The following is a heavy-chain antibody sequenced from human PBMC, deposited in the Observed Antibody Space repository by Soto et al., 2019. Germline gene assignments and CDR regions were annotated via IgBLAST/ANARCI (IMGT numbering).Heavy chain of an antibody. Sequence: EVQLLESGGGLVQPGGSLRLSCTASGFTFSTYAMSWVRQAPGKGLEWVSTISDSGSTYYADSVKGRFTISRDNSKNTLYLEMNSLRAEDTPVYYCAKDKGGRYCSRTSCLYSFDYWGQGTLVTVSS. CDR1: GFTFSTYA. CDR2: ISDSGST. V-gene: IGHV3-23*01. D-gene: IGHD2-2*01. J-gene: IGHJ4*02. CDR3: AKDKGGRYCSRTSCLYSFDY.